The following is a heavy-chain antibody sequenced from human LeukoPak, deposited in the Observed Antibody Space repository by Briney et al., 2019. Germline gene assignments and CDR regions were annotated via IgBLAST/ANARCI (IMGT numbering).Heavy chain of an antibody. CDR1: GGSISDYS. Sequence: PSETLSLTCTVSGGSISDYSWSWIRQPPGKGLEWIGYIYYSGSTNYNPSLKSRVTISLDSSNNQFSLKLRSVTASDTAVYYCTRNAIVGATNWFDPWGQGTLVTVSS. CDR2: IYYSGST. D-gene: IGHD1-26*01. J-gene: IGHJ5*02. CDR3: TRNAIVGATNWFDP. V-gene: IGHV4-59*01.